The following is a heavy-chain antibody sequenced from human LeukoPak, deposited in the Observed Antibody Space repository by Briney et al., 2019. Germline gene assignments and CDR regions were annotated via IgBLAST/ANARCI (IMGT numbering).Heavy chain of an antibody. V-gene: IGHV3-48*01. D-gene: IGHD1-26*01. Sequence: PGGSLRLSCAASGFTFSSYSMNWVRQAPGKGLEWVSYISSSSSTIYYADSVKGRFTISRDNAKNSVYLQMNSLRAGDTAVYYCAKSSGSYGFDYWGQGTLVTVSS. CDR3: AKSSGSYGFDY. CDR1: GFTFSSYS. J-gene: IGHJ4*02. CDR2: ISSSSSTI.